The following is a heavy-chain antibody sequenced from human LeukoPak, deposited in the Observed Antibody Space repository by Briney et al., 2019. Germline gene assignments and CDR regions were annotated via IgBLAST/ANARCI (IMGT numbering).Heavy chain of an antibody. J-gene: IGHJ4*02. D-gene: IGHD2-2*01. CDR3: ARLTEDIVVVPAAMPDY. Sequence: ASVKVSCKASGYTFTSYGISWVRQAPGQGLEWMGWISAYNGNTNYAQKLQGRVTMTTDTSTSTAYMELRSLRSDDTAVYYCARLTEDIVVVPAAMPDYWGQGTLVTVSS. CDR1: GYTFTSYG. V-gene: IGHV1-18*01. CDR2: ISAYNGNT.